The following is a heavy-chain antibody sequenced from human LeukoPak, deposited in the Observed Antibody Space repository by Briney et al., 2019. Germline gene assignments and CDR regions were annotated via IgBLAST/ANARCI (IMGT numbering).Heavy chain of an antibody. D-gene: IGHD3-9*01. CDR1: GFTFSSYA. J-gene: IGHJ6*02. CDR3: AREAYDILSGTWFYYGMDV. CDR2: ISGSGGST. V-gene: IGHV3-23*01. Sequence: HPGGSLRLSCAASGFTFSSYAMSWVRQAPGKGLEWVSAISGSGGSTYYADSVKGRFTISRDNSKNTLYLQMNSLRAEDTAVYYCAREAYDILSGTWFYYGMDVWGQGTTVTVSS.